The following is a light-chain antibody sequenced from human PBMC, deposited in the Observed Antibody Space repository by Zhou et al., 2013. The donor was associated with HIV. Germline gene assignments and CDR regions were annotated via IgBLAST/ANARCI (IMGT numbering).Light chain of an antibody. CDR3: SSYTKSGTYV. V-gene: IGLV2-14*03. CDR1: SSDVGDYTY. CDR2: DVS. J-gene: IGLJ1*01. Sequence: QSALIQPASVSGSPGETITISCTATSSDVGDYTYISWYQQHPGKVPKLLISDVSNRPSGVSNRFSGSKSGSTASLTIFGLQAEDEADYYCSSYTKSGTYVFGTGTKVTVL.